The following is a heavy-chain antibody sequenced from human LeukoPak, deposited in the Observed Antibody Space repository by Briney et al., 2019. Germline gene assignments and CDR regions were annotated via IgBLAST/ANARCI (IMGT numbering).Heavy chain of an antibody. J-gene: IGHJ6*02. CDR1: GFTFSSYG. V-gene: IGHV3-30*18. CDR3: AKDLRERIRITIFGVVTSYYGMDV. CDR2: ISYDGSNK. Sequence: GRSLRLSCAASGFTFSSYGMHWVRQAPGKGLEWVAVISYDGSNKYYADSVKGQFTISRDNSKNTLYLQMNSLRAEDTAVYYCAKDLRERIRITIFGVVTSYYGMDVWGQGTTVTVSS. D-gene: IGHD3-3*01.